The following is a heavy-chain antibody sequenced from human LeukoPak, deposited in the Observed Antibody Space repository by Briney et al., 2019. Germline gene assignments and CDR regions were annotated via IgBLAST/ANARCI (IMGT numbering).Heavy chain of an antibody. CDR1: GGSISSSSYY. J-gene: IGHJ5*02. V-gene: IGHV4-61*01. Sequence: PSEALSLTCTVSGGSISSSSYYWSWIRQPPGKGLEWIGYIYYSGSTNYNPSLKSRVTISVDTSKNQFSLKLSSVTAADTAVYYCAGLTDHGSGSYRFWNWFDPWGQGTLVTVSS. CDR3: AGLTDHGSGSYRFWNWFDP. D-gene: IGHD3-10*01. CDR2: IYYSGST.